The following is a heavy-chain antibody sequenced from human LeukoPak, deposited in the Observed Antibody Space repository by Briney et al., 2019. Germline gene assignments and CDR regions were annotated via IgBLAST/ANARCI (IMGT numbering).Heavy chain of an antibody. V-gene: IGHV3-64D*06. D-gene: IGHD3-10*01. CDR3: VKDETYYGSGSYYNGFDY. CDR1: GFTFSSYA. Sequence: PGGSLGLSCSASGFTFSSYAMHWVRQAPGKGLEYVSAISSNGGSTYYADSVKGRFTISRDNSKNTLYLQMSSLRAEDTAVYYCVKDETYYGSGSYYNGFDYWGQGTLVTVSS. CDR2: ISSNGGST. J-gene: IGHJ4*02.